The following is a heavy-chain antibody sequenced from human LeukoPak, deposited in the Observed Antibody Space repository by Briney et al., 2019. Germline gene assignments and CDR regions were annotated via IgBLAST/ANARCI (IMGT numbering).Heavy chain of an antibody. D-gene: IGHD3-10*01. Sequence: SETLSLTCTVSGGSISSYYWSWIRQPPGKGLEWIAYVYYTGRTLYNPSLESRVTISVDTSKTQISLKLTSVTAADTAVYYCARHMSVSYDAFDLWGRGTPVTVSS. CDR1: GGSISSYY. V-gene: IGHV4-59*08. CDR2: VYYTGRT. J-gene: IGHJ3*01. CDR3: ARHMSVSYDAFDL.